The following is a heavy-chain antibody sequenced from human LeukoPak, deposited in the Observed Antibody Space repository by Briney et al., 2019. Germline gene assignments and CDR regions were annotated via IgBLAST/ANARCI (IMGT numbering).Heavy chain of an antibody. J-gene: IGHJ6*02. CDR3: ARSSTSWTYYYYGMDV. V-gene: IGHV4-39*01. CDR2: IIYTGST. D-gene: IGHD2-2*01. Sequence: SETLSLTCSVSGGSISSGTYCWGWIRQPPGKGLEWIGRIIYTGSTHYNPSLKSRVTISVDTSKNQFSLKLSSVTAADTAVYYCARSSTSWTYYYYGMDVWGQGTTVTVSS. CDR1: GGSISSGTYC.